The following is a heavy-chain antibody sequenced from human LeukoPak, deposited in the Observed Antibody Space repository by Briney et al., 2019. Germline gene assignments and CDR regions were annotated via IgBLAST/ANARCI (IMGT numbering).Heavy chain of an antibody. J-gene: IGHJ6*03. Sequence: GGSLRLSCAASGFTFSSYEMNWVRQAPGKGLEWVSYISSSGTSIYYADSVKGRFTISRDNAKNSLYLQMNSLRAEDTAVYYCVRENSGWYRSALGRETAYNNYYHMDVWGKGTTVTVS. CDR2: ISSSGTSI. V-gene: IGHV3-48*03. D-gene: IGHD6-19*01. CDR3: VRENSGWYRSALGRETAYNNYYHMDV. CDR1: GFTFSSYE.